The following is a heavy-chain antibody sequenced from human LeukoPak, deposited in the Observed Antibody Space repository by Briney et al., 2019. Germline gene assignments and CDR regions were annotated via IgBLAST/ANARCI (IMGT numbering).Heavy chain of an antibody. J-gene: IGHJ4*02. V-gene: IGHV4-39*01. Sequence: PSETLSLTCTVSGGSISSSSYYWGWICQPPGKGLEWIGSISYSGSTYYNPSLKSRVTISVDTSKNQFSLKLSSVTAADTAVYYCARQDYYGSGSHLDYWGQGTLVTVSS. CDR3: ARQDYYGSGSHLDY. CDR2: ISYSGST. D-gene: IGHD3-10*01. CDR1: GGSISSSSYY.